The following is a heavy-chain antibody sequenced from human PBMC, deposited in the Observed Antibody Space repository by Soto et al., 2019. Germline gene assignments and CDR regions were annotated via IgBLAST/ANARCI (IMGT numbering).Heavy chain of an antibody. Sequence: GDSLKISCKGSGYNFTSYWIGWVRQMPGKGLEWMGIIYPGDSDTRYSPSFQGQVTISADKSISTAYLQWSSLKASDTAMYYCARREDYGDYGDYGMDGWGQGNTVTVSS. D-gene: IGHD4-17*01. V-gene: IGHV5-51*01. CDR2: IYPGDSDT. CDR3: ARREDYGDYGDYGMDG. J-gene: IGHJ6*02. CDR1: GYNFTSYW.